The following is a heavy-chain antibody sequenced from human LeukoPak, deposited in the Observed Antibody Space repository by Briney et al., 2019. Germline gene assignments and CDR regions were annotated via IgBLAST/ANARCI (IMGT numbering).Heavy chain of an antibody. V-gene: IGHV4-39*07. CDR3: ARPLCDYAGQYYFDY. Sequence: SETLSLTCTVSGGSISSSSYYWGWIRQPPGKGLEWIGEINHSGSTNYNPSLKSRVTISVDTSKNQFSLKLSSVTAADTAVYYCARPLCDYAGQYYFDYRGQGTLVTVSS. CDR1: GGSISSSSYY. J-gene: IGHJ4*02. D-gene: IGHD4-17*01. CDR2: INHSGST.